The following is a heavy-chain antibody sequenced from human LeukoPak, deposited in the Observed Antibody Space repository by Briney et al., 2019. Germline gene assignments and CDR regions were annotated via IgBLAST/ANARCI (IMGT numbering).Heavy chain of an antibody. CDR1: GFTLSGSA. D-gene: IGHD1-26*01. J-gene: IGHJ4*02. V-gene: IGHV3-73*01. CDR2: IRRKANSYAT. CDR3: ISGSFFDY. Sequence: GGCLRLSCAAAGFTLSGSAMRGVRQASGKGLRWVGRIRRKANSYATAYDASVKGRFTISRDDSKNTAYLQMNSLKTEDTAVYYCISGSFFDYWGQGTLVTVSS.